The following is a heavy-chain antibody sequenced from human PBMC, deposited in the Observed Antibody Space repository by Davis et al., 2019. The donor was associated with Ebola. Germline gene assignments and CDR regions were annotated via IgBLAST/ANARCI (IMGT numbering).Heavy chain of an antibody. CDR3: ARVEGYYDFWSGLRGDYFDY. CDR1: GFTVSSNY. Sequence: GESLKTSCAASGFTVSSNYMSWVRQAPGKGLEWVSSISSSSSYIYYADSVKGRFTISRDNAKNSLYLQMNSLRAEDTAVYYCARVEGYYDFWSGLRGDYFDYWGQGTLVTVSS. CDR2: ISSSSSYI. J-gene: IGHJ4*02. V-gene: IGHV3-21*01. D-gene: IGHD3-3*01.